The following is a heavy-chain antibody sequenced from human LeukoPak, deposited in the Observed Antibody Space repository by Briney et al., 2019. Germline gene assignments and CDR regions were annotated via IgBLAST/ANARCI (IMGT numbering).Heavy chain of an antibody. Sequence: GGSLRLSRAVSGFTFSNYAMHWVRQAPGKGLGWVAFIRYDGSNKYYADSVKGRFTISRDNSKDTLYLQMNSLRAEDTAVYYCAKDPSKIIEYWGQGTLVTVSS. CDR1: GFTFSNYA. J-gene: IGHJ4*02. CDR3: AKDPSKIIEY. V-gene: IGHV3-30*02. CDR2: IRYDGSNK.